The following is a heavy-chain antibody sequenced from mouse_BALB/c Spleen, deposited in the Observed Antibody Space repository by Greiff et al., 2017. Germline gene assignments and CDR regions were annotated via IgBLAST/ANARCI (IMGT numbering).Heavy chain of an antibody. J-gene: IGHJ4*01. D-gene: IGHD2-1*01. CDR1: GFSLTSYG. Sequence: VQLQESGPGLVAPSQSLSITCTVSGFSLTSYGVHWVRQPPGKGLEWLGVIWAGGSTNYNSALMSRLSISKDNSKSQVFLKMNSLQTDDTAMYYCARGGGNYVWYYAMDYWGQGTSVTVSS. CDR2: IWAGGST. CDR3: ARGGGNYVWYYAMDY. V-gene: IGHV2-9*02.